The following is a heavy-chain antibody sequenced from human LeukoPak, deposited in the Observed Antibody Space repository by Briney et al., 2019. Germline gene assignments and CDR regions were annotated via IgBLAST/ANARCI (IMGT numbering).Heavy chain of an antibody. CDR1: GFTFSSYA. CDR3: AKYKYSSKDYYYYYYMDV. V-gene: IGHV3-23*01. CDR2: ISGSGGST. D-gene: IGHD6-13*01. Sequence: QTGGSLRLSCAASGFTFSSYAMSWVRQAPGNGLGWVSAISGSGGSTYYADSVKGRFTISRDNSKNTLYLQMNSVRAEDTAVYYCAKYKYSSKDYYYYYYMDVWGKGTTVTVSS. J-gene: IGHJ6*03.